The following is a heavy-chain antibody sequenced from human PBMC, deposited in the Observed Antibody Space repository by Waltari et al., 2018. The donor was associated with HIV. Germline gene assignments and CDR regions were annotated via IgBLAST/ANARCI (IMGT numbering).Heavy chain of an antibody. J-gene: IGHJ4*02. CDR1: GFTFSSYS. CDR3: ARDGADCTNVVCYFTDLDY. V-gene: IGHV3-48*04. CDR2: ISSSSSTL. D-gene: IGHD2-8*01. Sequence: EVQLVESGGGLVQPGGSLRLSCSASGFTFSSYSMNWVGQDPGKGVEVVAYISSSSSTLCYAESVKGRFTIPRDSAKNSLYQQMNGRKAEGPAVYYCARDGADCTNVVCYFTDLDYWGQGTLVTVSS.